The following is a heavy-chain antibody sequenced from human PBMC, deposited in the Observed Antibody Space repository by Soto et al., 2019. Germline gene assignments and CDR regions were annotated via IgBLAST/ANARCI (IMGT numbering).Heavy chain of an antibody. CDR1: GFTISSYA. D-gene: IGHD2-2*01. V-gene: IGHV3-15*01. Sequence: GGSLRLSCAASGFTISSYAMSWVRQAPGKGLEWIGRIKTNSDGGTVDYASPVKGRFTISRDDSKSMLYLDLNSLKTEDTGVYFCATVYCATTSCYAPFDYWGKGTLVTVSS. CDR3: ATVYCATTSCYAPFDY. CDR2: IKTNSDGGTV. J-gene: IGHJ4*02.